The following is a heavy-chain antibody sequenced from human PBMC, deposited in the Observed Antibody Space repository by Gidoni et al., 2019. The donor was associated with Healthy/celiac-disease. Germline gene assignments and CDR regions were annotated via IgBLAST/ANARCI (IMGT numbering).Heavy chain of an antibody. CDR2: IIPIFGKA. CDR3: ARDRLGGAAEGDI. D-gene: IGHD1-26*01. CDR1: GGTFSSYA. V-gene: IGHV1-69*01. J-gene: IGHJ3*02. Sequence: QVQLVHSGAEVKNPGSSVKVSCKASGGTFSSYAISWVRQAPGQGLEWMGGIIPIFGKANYAQKFQGRVTITADESTSTAYMELSSLRSEDTAVYYCARDRLGGAAEGDIWGQGTMVTVSS.